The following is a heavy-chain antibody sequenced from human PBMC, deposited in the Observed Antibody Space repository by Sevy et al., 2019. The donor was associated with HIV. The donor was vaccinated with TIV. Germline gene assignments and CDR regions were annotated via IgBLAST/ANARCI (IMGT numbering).Heavy chain of an antibody. CDR1: GGTFSSYA. Sequence: ASVKVSCKAFGGTFSSYAISWVRQAPGQGLEWMGGIIPISATANYAQKFQGRVTITADESTSTAYMGMGGLRSGDTAVYYCASTDYYDSDGYYLYAFDIWGQGTVVTVSS. D-gene: IGHD3-22*01. V-gene: IGHV1-69*13. CDR3: ASTDYYDSDGYYLYAFDI. J-gene: IGHJ3*02. CDR2: IIPISATA.